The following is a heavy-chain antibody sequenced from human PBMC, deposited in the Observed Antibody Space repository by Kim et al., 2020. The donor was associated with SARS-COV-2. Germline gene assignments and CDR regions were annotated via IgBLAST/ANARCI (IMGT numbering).Heavy chain of an antibody. Sequence: GKERFATSRDNSKNTRYLQMNSLRAEDTAVYYCAKVLVQGVTTYYYGMDVWGQGTTVTVSS. CDR3: AKVLVQGVTTYYYGMDV. D-gene: IGHD3-10*01. J-gene: IGHJ6*02. V-gene: IGHV3-33*06.